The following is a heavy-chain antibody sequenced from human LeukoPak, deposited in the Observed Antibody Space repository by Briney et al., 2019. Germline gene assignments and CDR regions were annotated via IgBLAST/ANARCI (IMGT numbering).Heavy chain of an antibody. V-gene: IGHV1-2*02. Sequence: GASVKVSCKASGYTFTGYYMHGVRQAPGQGLEWMGWIAPNSGGTNYAQTFQGRVTMTRDTSISTAYMELSRLRSDDTAVYYCAREYSSSSGRLYDYWGQGTLVTVSS. J-gene: IGHJ4*02. CDR3: AREYSSSSGRLYDY. CDR2: IAPNSGGT. D-gene: IGHD6-6*01. CDR1: GYTFTGYY.